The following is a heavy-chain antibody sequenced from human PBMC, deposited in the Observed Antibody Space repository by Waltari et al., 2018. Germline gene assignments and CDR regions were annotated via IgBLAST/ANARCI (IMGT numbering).Heavy chain of an antibody. J-gene: IGHJ4*02. V-gene: IGHV3-53*01. CDR3: ASCSRSSCYQGGFDY. D-gene: IGHD2-2*01. CDR1: GPTVSRNS. CDR2: IYSGGST. Sequence: EVQLVESGGGLVQPGGSLRLSWLASGPTVSRNSMSWVRQAPGKGLEWVSVIYSGGSTFYADSVKGRFTISRDNSKNALYLQMSSLRAEDTAVYFCASCSRSSCYQGGFDYWGQGTLVTFTS.